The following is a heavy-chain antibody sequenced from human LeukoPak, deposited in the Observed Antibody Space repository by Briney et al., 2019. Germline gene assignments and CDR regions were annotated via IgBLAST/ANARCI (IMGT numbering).Heavy chain of an antibody. D-gene: IGHD3-22*01. CDR3: ARAHTYYYDSSGYYTDY. CDR2: ISAYNGNT. J-gene: IGHJ4*02. Sequence: ASVKVSCKASGYTFTSYGISWVRQAPGQRLEWMGWISAYNGNTNYAQKLQGRVTMTTDTSTSTAYMELRSLSSDDTAVYYCARAHTYYYDSSGYYTDYWGQGTLVTVSS. V-gene: IGHV1-18*01. CDR1: GYTFTSYG.